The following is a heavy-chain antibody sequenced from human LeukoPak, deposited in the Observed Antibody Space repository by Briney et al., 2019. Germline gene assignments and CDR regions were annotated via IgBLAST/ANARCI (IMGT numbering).Heavy chain of an antibody. CDR1: GDSISSYY. CDR3: ASGRPLGFDY. CDR2: IYNCGTT. Sequence: PSETLSLTCTVSGDSISSYYWTWIRQPPGKGLEWIGYIYNCGTTNYNPSLKSRVTISVDTSKNQFSLKLSSVTAADTAVYYCASGRPLGFDYWGQGTLVTVSS. D-gene: IGHD1-26*01. V-gene: IGHV4-59*01. J-gene: IGHJ4*02.